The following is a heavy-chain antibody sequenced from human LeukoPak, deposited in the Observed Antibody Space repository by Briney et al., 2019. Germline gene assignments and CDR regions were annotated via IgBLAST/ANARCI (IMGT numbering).Heavy chain of an antibody. J-gene: IGHJ4*02. V-gene: IGHV3-23*01. D-gene: IGHD6-19*01. CDR2: ISGSGGST. Sequence: SGVSLRLSCAASGFTFSGYAMSWVRQAPGKGLEWVSGISGSGGSTYYADSVKGRFTISRDNSKNTLYLQMNSLRAEDTAVYYCAKERSSGRPFDYWGQGTLVTVSS. CDR1: GFTFSGYA. CDR3: AKERSSGRPFDY.